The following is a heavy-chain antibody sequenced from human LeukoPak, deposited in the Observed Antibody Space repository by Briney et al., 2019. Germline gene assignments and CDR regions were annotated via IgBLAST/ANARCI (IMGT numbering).Heavy chain of an antibody. D-gene: IGHD6-13*01. CDR1: GYTFTSYG. CDR3: ARDPGSYSSSWSNNWFDP. J-gene: IGHJ5*02. CDR2: ISAYNGDT. V-gene: IGHV1-18*01. Sequence: ASVKVSCKASGYTFTSYGISWVRQAPGQGLEWMGWISAYNGDTNYAQKLQGRVTMTTDTSTSTAYMELRSLRSDDTAVYYCARDPGSYSSSWSNNWFDPWGQGTLVTVSS.